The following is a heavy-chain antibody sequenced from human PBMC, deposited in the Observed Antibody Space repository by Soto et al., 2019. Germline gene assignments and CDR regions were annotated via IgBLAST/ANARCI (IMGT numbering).Heavy chain of an antibody. CDR3: ARNNLGYCSGGSCSPNLAEYFQH. J-gene: IGHJ1*01. V-gene: IGHV1-8*01. CDR2: MNPNSGNT. CDR1: GYTFTSYD. D-gene: IGHD2-15*01. Sequence: EASVKVSCKASGYTFTSYDINWVRQATGQGLEWMGWMNPNSGNTGYAQKFQGRVTMTRNTSISTAYMELSSLRSEDTAVYYCARNNLGYCSGGSCSPNLAEYFQHWGQGTLVTVSS.